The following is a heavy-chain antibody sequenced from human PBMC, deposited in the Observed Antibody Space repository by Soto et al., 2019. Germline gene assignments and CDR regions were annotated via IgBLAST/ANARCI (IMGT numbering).Heavy chain of an antibody. J-gene: IGHJ4*02. CDR1: GFTFSSYS. CDR3: TKNFYFDS. Sequence: GGSQRLSCAASGFTFSSYSMSWVRQAPGKGLEWVSSINAVDEYTKYADSVKGRFTISRDNPKNTVTLQMNSLRDEDTAVYYCTKNFYFDSWGQGTLVTVSS. V-gene: IGHV3-23*01. CDR2: INAVDEYT.